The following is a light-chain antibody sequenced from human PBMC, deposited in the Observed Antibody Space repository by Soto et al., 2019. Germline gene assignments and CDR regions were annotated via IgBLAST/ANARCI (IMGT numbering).Light chain of an antibody. Sequence: QSALTQPASASGSPGQSITISCTGSGRDIGAYDYVSWYQHHPGKAPNLLIYGVKNRPSGVSYRFSASKSAFTASLTISGLQAEDGAHYYCGSYTTSYSHVFGPGTKLTVL. CDR3: GSYTTSYSHV. CDR2: GVK. V-gene: IGLV2-14*01. CDR1: GRDIGAYDY. J-gene: IGLJ1*01.